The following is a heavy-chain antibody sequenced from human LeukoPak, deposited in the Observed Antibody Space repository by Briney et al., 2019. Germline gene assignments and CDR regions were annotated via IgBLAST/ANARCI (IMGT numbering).Heavy chain of an antibody. D-gene: IGHD2-15*01. V-gene: IGHV4-59*01. CDR2: IYYSGST. J-gene: IGHJ4*02. CDR3: ARGSDCSGGSCYSDY. CDR1: GGSISSYY. Sequence: SETLSLTCTVSGGSISSYYWSWIRQPPGKGLEWIGYIYYSGSTNYNPSLKSRVTMSVDTSKNQFSLKLSSVTAADTAVYYCARGSDCSGGSCYSDYWGQGTLVTVSS.